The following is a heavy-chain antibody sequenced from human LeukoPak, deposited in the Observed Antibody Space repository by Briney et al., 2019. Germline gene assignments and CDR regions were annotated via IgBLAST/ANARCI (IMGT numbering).Heavy chain of an antibody. J-gene: IGHJ4*02. CDR3: AKEANYVAGYFDY. CDR2: IRYDGSNK. D-gene: IGHD1-7*01. Sequence: GGSLRLSCAASGFTFSSYGMHWVRQAPGKGLEWVAFIRYDGSNKYYADSVKGRFTISRGNSKNTLYLQMNSLRAEDTAVYYCAKEANYVAGYFDYWGQGTLVTVSS. CDR1: GFTFSSYG. V-gene: IGHV3-30*02.